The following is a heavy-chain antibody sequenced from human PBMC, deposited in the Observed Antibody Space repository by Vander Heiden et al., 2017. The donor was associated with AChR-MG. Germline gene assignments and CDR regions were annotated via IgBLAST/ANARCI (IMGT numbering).Heavy chain of an antibody. CDR3: ARHYYGDYDSYYYYGMDD. J-gene: IGHJ6*02. CDR2: IYYSGST. CDR1: AGSISSSSYY. V-gene: IGHV4-39*01. Sequence: QLQLQESGPGLVKPSETLSLTCTVSAGSISSSSYYWCWLRQPPGKGLEWIGSIYYSGSTYYNPSLKSRVTISVDTSKNQFSLKLSSVTAADTAVYYCARHYYGDYDSYYYYGMDDWGQGTTVTVSS. D-gene: IGHD4-17*01.